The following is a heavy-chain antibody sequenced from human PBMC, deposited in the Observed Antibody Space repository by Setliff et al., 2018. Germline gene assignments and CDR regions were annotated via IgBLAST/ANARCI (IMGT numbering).Heavy chain of an antibody. V-gene: IGHV3-7*01. CDR1: GGSLSDYY. CDR2: IKQDGSEK. J-gene: IGHJ3*01. CDR3: ARDGGEY. D-gene: IGHD3-16*01. Sequence: ETLSLTCAVYGGSLSDYYWSWIRQPPGKGLEWVANIKQDGSEKYYVDSVKGRFTISRDNAKNSLYLQMNSLRAEDTAVYYCARDGGEYWGQGTMVTVSS.